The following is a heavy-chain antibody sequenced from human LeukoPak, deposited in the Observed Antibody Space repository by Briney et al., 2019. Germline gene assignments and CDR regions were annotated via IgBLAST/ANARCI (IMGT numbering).Heavy chain of an antibody. CDR3: ARGREILVVPFYYYIDV. V-gene: IGHV1-2*02. CDR2: INPKTGGT. J-gene: IGHJ6*03. Sequence: ASVKVSCKASRNIFTGYFIHWVRQAPGQGLEWMGWINPKTGGTNYGQKFHGRVTMTRDTSVSTVYMELRRLRYDDTAVYYCARGREILVVPFYYYIDVWGRGTTVTVSS. CDR1: RNIFTGYF. D-gene: IGHD2-2*01.